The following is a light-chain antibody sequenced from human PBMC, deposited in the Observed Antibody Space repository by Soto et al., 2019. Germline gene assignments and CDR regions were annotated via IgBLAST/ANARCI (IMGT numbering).Light chain of an antibody. CDR3: LLCYGDGVV. Sequence: QAVVTQEPSLTVSPGGTVTLTCASSTGAVTSGYYPNWFQQKPGQPPRVLIYSTTYKHSWTPARFSGSLLGGKAALTLSGVQPEDEADYYCLLCYGDGVVFGGGTKLTVL. CDR1: TGAVTSGYY. V-gene: IGLV7-43*01. CDR2: STT. J-gene: IGLJ2*01.